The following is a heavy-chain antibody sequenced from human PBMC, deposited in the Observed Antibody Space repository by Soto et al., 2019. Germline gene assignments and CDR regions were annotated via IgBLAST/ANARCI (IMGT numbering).Heavy chain of an antibody. CDR1: GYSFTRYT. CDR2: INPGNGNT. CDR3: ARGIATGQLDP. J-gene: IGHJ5*02. D-gene: IGHD2-15*01. Sequence: ASVKVSCKASGYSFTRYTLNWVRQAPGQRLEWMGWINPGNGNTKSSQKFQDRVIITRDTSASTAYMDLSSLRSEDTAVYYCARGIATGQLDPWGQETLVTVSS. V-gene: IGHV1-3*01.